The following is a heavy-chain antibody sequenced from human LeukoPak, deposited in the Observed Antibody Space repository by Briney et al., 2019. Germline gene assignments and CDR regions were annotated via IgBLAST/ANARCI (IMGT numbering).Heavy chain of an antibody. V-gene: IGHV3-7*01. D-gene: IGHD3-22*01. CDR2: ITQDGSEK. CDR1: GFTFSSYW. Sequence: GGSLRLSCAASGFTFSSYWMSWVRQSPGKGPEWVATITQDGSEKYYVDSVKGRFTISRDNAKNSLYLQMNSLRAEDTAVYYCARTRITMIVGLASRFDYWGQGTLVTVSS. CDR3: ARTRITMIVGLASRFDY. J-gene: IGHJ4*02.